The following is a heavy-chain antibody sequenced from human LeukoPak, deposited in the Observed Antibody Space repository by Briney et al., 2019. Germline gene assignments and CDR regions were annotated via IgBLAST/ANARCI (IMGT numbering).Heavy chain of an antibody. V-gene: IGHV4-59*01. J-gene: IGHJ6*02. CDR3: ARVGITMVRGVIWSSPYYGMDV. Sequence: PSETLSLTCTVSGGSISSYYWSWIRQPPGKGLEWIGYIYYSGSTNYNPSLKSRVTISVDTSKNQFSLKLSSVTAADTAVYYCARVGITMVRGVIWSSPYYGMDVWGQGTTVTVSS. CDR1: GGSISSYY. D-gene: IGHD3-10*01. CDR2: IYYSGST.